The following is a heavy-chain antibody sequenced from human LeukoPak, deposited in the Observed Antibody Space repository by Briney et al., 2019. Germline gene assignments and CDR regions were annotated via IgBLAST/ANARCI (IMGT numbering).Heavy chain of an antibody. Sequence: ASVKVSCKASGYTFTGYYMHWVRQAPGQGLEWMGWINPNSGGTNYAQKFQGGVTMTRDTSISTAYMELSRLRSDDTAVYYCARGTPLWFGELSGYWGQGTLVTVSS. CDR3: ARGTPLWFGELSGY. CDR1: GYTFTGYY. V-gene: IGHV1-2*02. J-gene: IGHJ4*02. CDR2: INPNSGGT. D-gene: IGHD3-10*01.